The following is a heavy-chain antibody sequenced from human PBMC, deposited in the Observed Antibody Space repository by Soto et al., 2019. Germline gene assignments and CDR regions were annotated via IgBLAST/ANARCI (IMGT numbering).Heavy chain of an antibody. Sequence: GGSLRLSCAASGFPLRNDAMSWVRQAPGKGLEWVSAISVSGDSTYYADSVKGRFTISRDNSKNTLYLQMNSLRAEDTAVYYCATLVVVAATYNWFDPWGQGTPVTVSS. J-gene: IGHJ5*02. V-gene: IGHV3-23*01. CDR1: GFPLRNDA. D-gene: IGHD2-15*01. CDR2: ISVSGDST. CDR3: ATLVVVAATYNWFDP.